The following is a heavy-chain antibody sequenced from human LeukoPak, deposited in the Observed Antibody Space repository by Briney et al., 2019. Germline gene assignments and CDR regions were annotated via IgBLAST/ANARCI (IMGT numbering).Heavy chain of an antibody. CDR2: IYTSGST. V-gene: IGHV4-4*07. D-gene: IGHD6-13*01. J-gene: IGHJ5*02. CDR3: ARGVASTGIGWFDP. CDR1: GGSISSYS. Sequence: PSETLSLTCTVSGGSISSYSWSWIRQAAGKGLEWIGRIYTSGSTNYNPSLKSRVTMSVDTSKNQFSLNLSSVTAADTAVYYCARGVASTGIGWFDPWGQGTLVTVSS.